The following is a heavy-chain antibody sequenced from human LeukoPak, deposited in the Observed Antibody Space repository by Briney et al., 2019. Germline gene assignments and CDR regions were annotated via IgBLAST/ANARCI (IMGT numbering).Heavy chain of an antibody. V-gene: IGHV3-30*01. CDR2: ISYDGINK. CDR3: AREGYCSSTNCPRAFDI. D-gene: IGHD2-2*01. Sequence: PGGSLRLSCAASGFTFSKYAMHWVRQAPGKGLDWVAVISYDGINKYYADSVKGRFTISRDNAKNTLSLQMNSLGAEDTAVYYCAREGYCSSTNCPRAFDIWGQGTMVTVSS. J-gene: IGHJ3*02. CDR1: GFTFSKYA.